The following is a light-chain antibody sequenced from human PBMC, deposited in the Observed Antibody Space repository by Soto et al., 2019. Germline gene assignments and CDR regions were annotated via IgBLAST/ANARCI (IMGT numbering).Light chain of an antibody. J-gene: IGKJ1*01. CDR3: HQYAYAPWT. CDR1: QSVGRDY. V-gene: IGKV3-20*01. CDR2: NAS. Sequence: EIVMTQSPSTLSVSPGERATLSCRASQSVGRDYLGWYQQKPGQAPRLVIYNASNRASGIPDRFSGSGSGTDFTLTISRLEPEDFAVYYCHQYAYAPWTFGQGTKVDNK.